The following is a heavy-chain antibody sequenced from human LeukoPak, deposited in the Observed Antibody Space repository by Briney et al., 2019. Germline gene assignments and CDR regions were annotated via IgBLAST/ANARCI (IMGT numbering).Heavy chain of an antibody. CDR2: IYYSGTT. J-gene: IGHJ5*02. V-gene: IGHV4-39*07. Sequence: SETLSLTCTVSGGSIISGHNYWGWIRQAPGTGLEWIGSIYYSGTTFYNPSLKSRVTMSVDTSKNQFSLKLSSVTAADTAVYYCARLSNDYSNYDFGSWFDPWGQGTLVTVSS. D-gene: IGHD4-11*01. CDR3: ARLSNDYSNYDFGSWFDP. CDR1: GGSIISGHNY.